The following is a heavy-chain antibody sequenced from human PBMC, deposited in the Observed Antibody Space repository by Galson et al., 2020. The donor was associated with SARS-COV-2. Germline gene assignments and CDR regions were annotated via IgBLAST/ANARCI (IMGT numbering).Heavy chain of an antibody. Sequence: GGSLRLSCAAPGFTFSSYAMHWVRQAPGKGLQWVAVISYDGSNKYYADSVKGRFTISRDNSKNTLYLQMNSLRAEDTAVYYCARDSYFYDILTGYYNWGQTYYYYYYMDVWGKGTTVTVSS. J-gene: IGHJ6*03. CDR1: GFTFSSYA. CDR3: ARDSYFYDILTGYYNWGQTYYYYYYMDV. D-gene: IGHD3-9*01. V-gene: IGHV3-30*01. CDR2: ISYDGSNK.